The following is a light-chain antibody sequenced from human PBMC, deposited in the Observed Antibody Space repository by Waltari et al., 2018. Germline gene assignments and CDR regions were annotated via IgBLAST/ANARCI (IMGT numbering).Light chain of an antibody. CDR2: GAA. V-gene: IGKV3-20*01. J-gene: IGKJ3*01. CDR1: QSVSSSY. CDR3: QQYGSSPSIT. Sequence: ESVLTQSPDTLSLSPGERATLSCRACQSVSSSYLAWHQQKPGRAPRLLIYGAASRATGIPDRFSGSGSGTDFALTISRLEPEDFVVYYCQQYGSSPSITFGPGTKVDIK.